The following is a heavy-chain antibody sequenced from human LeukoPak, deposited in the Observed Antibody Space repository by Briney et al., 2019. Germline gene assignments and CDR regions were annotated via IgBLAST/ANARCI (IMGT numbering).Heavy chain of an antibody. J-gene: IGHJ4*02. D-gene: IGHD3-9*01. CDR1: GYSISSGYY. V-gene: IGHV4-38-2*01. CDR3: ARPGYDILTGYTYYFDY. CDR2: IYHSGNS. Sequence: SEALSLTCAVSGYSISSGYYWGWVRQPPGKGLEWIGSIYHSGNSYYNPSLRSRVTISVDTSKNQFFLKVSSVTAADTAVYYCARPGYDILTGYTYYFDYWGQGTLVTVSS.